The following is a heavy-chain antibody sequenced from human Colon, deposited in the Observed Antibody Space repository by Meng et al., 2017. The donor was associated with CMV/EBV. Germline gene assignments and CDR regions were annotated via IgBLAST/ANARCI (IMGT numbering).Heavy chain of an antibody. J-gene: IGHJ5*02. CDR1: GASISSYY. CDR3: ARSLSGTYFSGFDP. D-gene: IGHD3-10*01. CDR2: IYHSWTT. Sequence: SETLSLTCTVSGASISSYYWNWIRQPPGKRLEWIGYIYHSWTTSYNPSLKSRLTIAVDTSKNQFSLTLGSVTAADTAVYYCARSLSGTYFSGFDPWGHGNLVTVSS. V-gene: IGHV4-59*01.